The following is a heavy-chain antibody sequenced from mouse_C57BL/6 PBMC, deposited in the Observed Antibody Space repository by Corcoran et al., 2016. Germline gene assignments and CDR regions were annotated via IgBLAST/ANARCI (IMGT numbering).Heavy chain of an antibody. V-gene: IGHV1-19*01. CDR1: GYTFTDYY. Sequence: EVQLQQSGPVLVKTGASVKLSCKASGYTFTDYYMNWVKQSHGKSLEWIGVINPYNGGTSYNQKFKGKATLTVDKSSSTAYMELNSLKSEDSAVYYCARHPPYYYGSSPFAYWGQGTLVTVSA. CDR2: INPYNGGT. D-gene: IGHD1-1*01. CDR3: ARHPPYYYGSSPFAY. J-gene: IGHJ3*01.